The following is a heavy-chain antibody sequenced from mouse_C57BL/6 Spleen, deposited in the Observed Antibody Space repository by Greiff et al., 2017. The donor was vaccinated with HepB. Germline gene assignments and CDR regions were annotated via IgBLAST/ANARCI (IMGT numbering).Heavy chain of an antibody. CDR3: ARKPTVVAHFDV. CDR2: IHPNSGST. D-gene: IGHD1-1*01. Sequence: QVQLQQPGAELVKPGASVKLSCKASGYTFTSYWMHWVKQRPGQGLEWIGMIHPNSGSTNYNEKFKSKATLTVDKSSSTAYMQLSSLTSEDSAVYYCARKPTVVAHFDVWGTGTTVTVSS. CDR1: GYTFTSYW. J-gene: IGHJ1*03. V-gene: IGHV1-64*01.